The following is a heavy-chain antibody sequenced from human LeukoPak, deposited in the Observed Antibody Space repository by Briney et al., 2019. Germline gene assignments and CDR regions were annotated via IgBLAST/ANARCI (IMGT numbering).Heavy chain of an antibody. D-gene: IGHD6-6*01. Sequence: SVKVSCKASGGTFSSYAISWVRQAPGQGLEWMGGIIPIFGTANYAQKFQGRVTITADESTSTAYMELSSLRSEDTAVYYCARDNLSSSSSGAYYYYYMDVWGKGTTVTVSS. CDR2: IIPIFGTA. J-gene: IGHJ6*03. V-gene: IGHV1-69*13. CDR1: GGTFSSYA. CDR3: ARDNLSSSSSGAYYYYYMDV.